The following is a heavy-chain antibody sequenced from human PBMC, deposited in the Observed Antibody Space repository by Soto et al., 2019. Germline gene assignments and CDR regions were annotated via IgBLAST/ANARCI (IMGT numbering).Heavy chain of an antibody. CDR3: AHSPLVGSTLDDFAI. CDR2: IYWDDDK. CDR1: GFSLSTSGVG. Sequence: QITLKESGPTLVKPTQTLTLTCTFSGFSLSTSGVGVSWIRQPPGKALEWLSLIYWDDDKRHSPSLRSRLTITKDASKNQVVLTMTNMNYVDTATYYCAHSPLVGSTLDDFAICCQGTTLTVSP. J-gene: IGHJ3*02. V-gene: IGHV2-5*02. D-gene: IGHD1-26*01.